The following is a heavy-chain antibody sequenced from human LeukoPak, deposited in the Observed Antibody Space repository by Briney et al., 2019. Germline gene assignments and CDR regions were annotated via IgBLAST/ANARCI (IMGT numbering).Heavy chain of an antibody. CDR3: ARHRLFDTTGYYYDFDY. V-gene: IGHV4-38-2*01. D-gene: IGHD3-22*01. J-gene: IGHJ4*02. CDR2: IYYSGNT. CDR1: GYPISNGFY. Sequence: SETLSLTCAVSGYPISNGFYWGWIRQPPGKGLEWIGSIYYSGNTYDNPSLKSRVTISLDTSKNQFSLRLSSVTASDTAVYYCARHRLFDTTGYYYDFDYWGQGTLVTVSS.